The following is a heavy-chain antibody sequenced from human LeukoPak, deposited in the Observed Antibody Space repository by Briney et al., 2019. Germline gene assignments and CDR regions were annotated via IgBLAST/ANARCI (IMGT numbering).Heavy chain of an antibody. CDR3: ARGDSSGHDY. Sequence: KPSETLSLTCTVSGGSISSGGYYWSWIRQHPGKGLEWIGYIYYSGSTYYNPSLKSRVTISVDTSKNQFSLKLSSVTAADTAVYYCARGDSSGHDYWGQGTLVTVSS. D-gene: IGHD3-22*01. J-gene: IGHJ4*02. CDR1: GGSISSGGYY. CDR2: IYYSGST. V-gene: IGHV4-31*03.